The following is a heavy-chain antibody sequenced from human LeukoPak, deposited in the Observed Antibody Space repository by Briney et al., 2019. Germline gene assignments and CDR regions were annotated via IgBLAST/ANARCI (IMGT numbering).Heavy chain of an antibody. V-gene: IGHV4-61*01. CDR1: GASVSSASC. J-gene: IGHJ5*02. CDR2: IYNGVNT. D-gene: IGHD1-26*01. Sequence: SETLSLTCTVSGASVSSASCWSWIRQPPGKGVEWIAHIYNGVNTNYNPSLKSRVTISVDTSKNQFSLRLNSVTAADTAVYYCARSRAFNSGAFDPWGQGSLVTVSS. CDR3: ARSRAFNSGAFDP.